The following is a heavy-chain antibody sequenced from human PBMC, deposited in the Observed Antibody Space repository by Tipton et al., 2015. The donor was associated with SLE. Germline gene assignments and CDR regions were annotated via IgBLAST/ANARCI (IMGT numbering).Heavy chain of an antibody. D-gene: IGHD5-12*01. J-gene: IGHJ4*02. CDR1: GFSFSNYA. CDR2: IVYSGGNT. V-gene: IGHV3-23*03. Sequence: GSLRLSCVASGFSFSNYAMTWVRQAPGKGLEWVSIVYSGGNTSYADSVKGRFTISRDNSKSAAYLQMNSLRAEDTAVYYCAKGASSGYDNKDYWGQGTLVTVSS. CDR3: AKGASSGYDNKDY.